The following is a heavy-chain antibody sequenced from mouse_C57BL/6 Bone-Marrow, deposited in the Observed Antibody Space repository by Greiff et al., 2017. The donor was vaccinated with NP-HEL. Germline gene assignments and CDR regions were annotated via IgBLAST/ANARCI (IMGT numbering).Heavy chain of an antibody. Sequence: QVQLQQPGAELVRPGTSVKLSCTASGCTFTSSWMHWVKQRPGQGLEWIGVIDPSDSYTNYTPKFKGKATLTVDTSSSTAYLQLSSLTSEDSAIYYCARNRHFDCWGPGATLTVSS. CDR3: ARNRHFDC. CDR2: IDPSDSYT. V-gene: IGHV1-59*01. CDR1: GCTFTSSW. J-gene: IGHJ2*01.